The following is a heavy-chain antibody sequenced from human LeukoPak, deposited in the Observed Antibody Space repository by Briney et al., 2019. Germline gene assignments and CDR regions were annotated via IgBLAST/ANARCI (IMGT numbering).Heavy chain of an antibody. Sequence: SETLSLTCADYGGSFSGYYWSWIRQPPGKGLEWIGEINHSGSTNYNPSLKSRVTISVDTSKNQFSLKLSSVTAADTAVYYCASLVVIRSNYFDYWGQGTLVTVSS. CDR2: INHSGST. V-gene: IGHV4-34*01. D-gene: IGHD3-22*01. CDR1: GGSFSGYY. CDR3: ASLVVIRSNYFDY. J-gene: IGHJ4*02.